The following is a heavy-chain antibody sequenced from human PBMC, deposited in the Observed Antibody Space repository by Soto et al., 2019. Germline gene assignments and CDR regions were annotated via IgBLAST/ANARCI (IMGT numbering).Heavy chain of an antibody. CDR2: IYYSGTT. D-gene: IGHD2-8*01. CDR1: GASFSSSSYY. CDR3: ARQDLDGAHNYYYYYMDV. J-gene: IGHJ6*03. Sequence: PSETLSLTCKVSGASFSSSSYYWGWIRQPPGKGLEWIGTIYYSGTTYYSPSLKSRVTISVDTSKKQFSLKLSSVTAADTAVYYCARQDLDGAHNYYYYYMDVWGKGTTVTVSS. V-gene: IGHV4-39*01.